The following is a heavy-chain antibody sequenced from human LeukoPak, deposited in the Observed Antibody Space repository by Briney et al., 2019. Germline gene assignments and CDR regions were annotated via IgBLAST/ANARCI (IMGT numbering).Heavy chain of an antibody. CDR3: ARREGWGSYRQDY. D-gene: IGHD3-16*02. Sequence: SETLSLTCTVSGGSINSYYWSWIRQPPGKGLEWIGYIYYSGSTYYNPSLKSRVTISVDTSKNQFSLKLSSVTAADTAVYYCARREGWGSYRQDYWGQGTLVTVSS. CDR1: GGSINSYY. CDR2: IYYSGST. V-gene: IGHV4-59*08. J-gene: IGHJ4*02.